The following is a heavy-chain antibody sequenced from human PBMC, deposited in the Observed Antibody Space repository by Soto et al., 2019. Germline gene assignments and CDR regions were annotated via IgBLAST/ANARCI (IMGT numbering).Heavy chain of an antibody. V-gene: IGHV1-18*01. CDR1: GYTFTSYG. J-gene: IGHJ2*01. Sequence: ASVKVSCKASGYTFTSYGISWVRQAPGQGLEWMGWISAYNGNTNYAQKLQGRVTMTTDTSTSTAYMELRSLRSDDTAVYYCARTYYDFWSGYYTVYWYFDLWGRGTLVTVS. CDR2: ISAYNGNT. D-gene: IGHD3-3*01. CDR3: ARTYYDFWSGYYTVYWYFDL.